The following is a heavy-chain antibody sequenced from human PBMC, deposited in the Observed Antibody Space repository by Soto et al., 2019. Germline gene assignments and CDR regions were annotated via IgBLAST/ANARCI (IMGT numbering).Heavy chain of an antibody. V-gene: IGHV1-69*01. D-gene: IGHD6-19*01. CDR2: IIPLFGTT. J-gene: IGHJ4*02. CDR3: ARGGELAGWMPFDS. CDR1: GGTFNTYG. Sequence: QVHLVQSGAEVKKPGSSVKVSCRASGGTFNTYGFNWVRQAPGQGLEWMGGIIPLFGTTTYAQNFQGRVTITADQSKTTDDMEMSGLTSEDTAVYFCARGGELAGWMPFDSWGQGTLVTVSS.